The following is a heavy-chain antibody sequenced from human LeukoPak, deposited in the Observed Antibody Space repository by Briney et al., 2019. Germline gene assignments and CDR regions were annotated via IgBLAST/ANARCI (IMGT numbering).Heavy chain of an antibody. CDR3: AKDGSWGDYQFYFYMDV. D-gene: IGHD3-16*01. CDR2: TSGSGYYT. V-gene: IGHV3-23*01. Sequence: QPGGSLRLSCEASGFTFGSFAMSWVRQAPGKGLEWVSGTSGSGYYTYYADSVKGRFTISRDNSKNTLYIELNSLRAEDTALYFCAKDGSWGDYQFYFYMDVWGRGTTVTVSS. J-gene: IGHJ6*03. CDR1: GFTFGSFA.